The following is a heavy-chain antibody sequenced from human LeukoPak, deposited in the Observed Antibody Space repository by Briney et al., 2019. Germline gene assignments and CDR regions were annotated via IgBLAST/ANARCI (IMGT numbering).Heavy chain of an antibody. CDR1: GYTFTSYD. J-gene: IGHJ4*02. CDR2: MNPNSGNT. V-gene: IGHV1-8*01. Sequence: GAPVKVSCKASGYTFTSYDINWVRQATGQGLEWMGWMNPNSGNTGYAQKFQGRLTMTRDTSISTAYMELSSLRSEDTAVYYCARAVPLTTTVDYWGQGTLVTVSS. D-gene: IGHD1-1*01. CDR3: ARAVPLTTTVDY.